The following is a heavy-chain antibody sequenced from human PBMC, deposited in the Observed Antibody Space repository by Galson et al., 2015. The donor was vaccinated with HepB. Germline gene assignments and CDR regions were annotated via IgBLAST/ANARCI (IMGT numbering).Heavy chain of an antibody. CDR1: GFSFSNSA. Sequence: SVKVSCKASGFSFSNSAVQWVRQARGQRLEWIGWIVVGSDTTSYAQHFQERVTISRDMSTRTVYLELSSLRSEDTAIYYCAAVRDLLDWYFDLWGRGTLVTVSS. CDR3: AAVRDLLDWYFDL. D-gene: IGHD2/OR15-2a*01. J-gene: IGHJ2*01. CDR2: IVVGSDTT. V-gene: IGHV1-58*01.